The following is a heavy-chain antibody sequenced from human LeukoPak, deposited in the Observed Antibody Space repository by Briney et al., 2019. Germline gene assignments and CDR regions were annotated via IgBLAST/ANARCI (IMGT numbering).Heavy chain of an antibody. CDR3: ARERWLQLRVPLIDY. CDR1: GGSISSGSYY. V-gene: IGHV4-61*02. CDR2: IYTSGST. J-gene: IGHJ4*02. D-gene: IGHD5-24*01. Sequence: PSETLSLTCTVSGGSISSGSYYWSWIRQPAGKGPEWIGRIYTSGSTNYNPSLKSRVTISVDTSKNQFSLKLSSVTAADTAVYYCARERWLQLRVPLIDYWGQGTLVTVSS.